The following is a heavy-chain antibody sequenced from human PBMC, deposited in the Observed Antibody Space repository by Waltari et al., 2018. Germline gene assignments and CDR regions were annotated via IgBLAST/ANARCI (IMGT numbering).Heavy chain of an antibody. CDR1: GGSISSYY. CDR2: IYYSGST. Sequence: QVQLQESGPGLVKPSETLSLTCTVSGGSISSYYWSWIRQPPGKGLEGIGYIYYSGSTNYNPSLKSRVTISVDTSKNQFSLKLSSVTAADTAVYYCARAHYDFWSGYPFYMDVWGKGTTVTISS. D-gene: IGHD3-3*01. CDR3: ARAHYDFWSGYPFYMDV. J-gene: IGHJ6*03. V-gene: IGHV4-59*01.